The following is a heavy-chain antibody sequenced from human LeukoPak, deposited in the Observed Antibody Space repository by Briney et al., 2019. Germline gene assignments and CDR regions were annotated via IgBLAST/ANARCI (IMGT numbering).Heavy chain of an antibody. CDR1: GGTFSSYA. V-gene: IGHV1-69*10. J-gene: IGHJ4*02. CDR2: IIPILGTA. Sequence: SVKVSCKASGGTFSSYAISWVRQAPGQGLEWMGGIIPILGTANYAQKFQGRVTITADKSTSTAYMELSSLRSEDTAVYYCARVVDTAMVHYLDYWGQGTLVTVSS. CDR3: ARVVDTAMVHYLDY. D-gene: IGHD5-18*01.